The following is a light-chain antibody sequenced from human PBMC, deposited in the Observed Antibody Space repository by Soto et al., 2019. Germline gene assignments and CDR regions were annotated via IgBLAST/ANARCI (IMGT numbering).Light chain of an antibody. V-gene: IGKV1-5*03. J-gene: IGKJ1*01. CDR1: QSISSW. CDR3: QQYNDKWT. Sequence: DIQMTQSPATLSASVGDRVTITCRASQSISSWLAWYQQKPGKAPKLLIYKASTLQRGVPSRFRGSGSGTEFTLAISSLQHDDLATYYCQQYNDKWTFGQGTKVEIK. CDR2: KAS.